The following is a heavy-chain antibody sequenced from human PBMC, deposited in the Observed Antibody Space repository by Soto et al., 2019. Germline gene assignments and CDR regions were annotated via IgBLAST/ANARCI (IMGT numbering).Heavy chain of an antibody. V-gene: IGHV4-4*02. CDR2: IFHDGNT. D-gene: IGHD2-8*02. Sequence: SETLSLTCAVSGASIGSGGWWSWVRQPPGKGLEWIAEIFHDGNTNYSPSLKSRVTISVDKSQNQFSLNVYSVTAADTAVYYCARHEGWTGPDQWGQGTLVTVSA. J-gene: IGHJ5*02. CDR1: GASIGSGGW. CDR3: ARHEGWTGPDQ.